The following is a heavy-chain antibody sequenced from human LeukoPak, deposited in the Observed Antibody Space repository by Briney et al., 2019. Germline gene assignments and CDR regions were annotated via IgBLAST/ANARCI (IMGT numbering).Heavy chain of an antibody. D-gene: IGHD1-1*01. CDR3: ARVNINNWHSCDY. CDR1: GGSISSNNW. Sequence: SGTLSLTCAVSGGSISSNNWWGWVRQPPGQGLEWIGEIYHSGSPNYNPSLKSRVTISVDKSRNHFSLNLSSVTAADTAVYYCARVNINNWHSCDYWGQGTLVTVSS. J-gene: IGHJ4*02. CDR2: IYHSGSP. V-gene: IGHV4-4*02.